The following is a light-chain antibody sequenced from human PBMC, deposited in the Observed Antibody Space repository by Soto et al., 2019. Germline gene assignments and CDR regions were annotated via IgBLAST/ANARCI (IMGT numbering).Light chain of an antibody. V-gene: IGKV3-11*01. CDR3: HQRSNWPRT. Sequence: EIVLTQSPATLSLFPGERATLSCRASQSVRTYLACYQQKPGQAPRLLISDASKKATGIPDRFSGSGSGTDFTLTISSLEAEDSAVYYCHQRSNWPRTFGGGSKVEIK. CDR2: DAS. J-gene: IGKJ4*01. CDR1: QSVRTY.